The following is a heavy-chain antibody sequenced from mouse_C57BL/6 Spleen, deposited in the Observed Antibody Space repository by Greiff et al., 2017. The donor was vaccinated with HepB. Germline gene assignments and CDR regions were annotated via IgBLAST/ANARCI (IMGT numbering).Heavy chain of an antibody. Sequence: VQLVESGAELARPGASVKLSCKASGYTFTSYGISWVKQRTGQGLEWIGEIYPRSGNTYYNEKFKGKATLTADKSSSTAYMELRSLTSEDSAVYFCARSKLEAPGGAYWAQGPTLPVP. CDR3: ARSKLEAPGGAY. CDR2: IYPRSGNT. D-gene: IGHD1-3*01. J-gene: IGHJ2*01. V-gene: IGHV1-81*01. CDR1: GYTFTSYG.